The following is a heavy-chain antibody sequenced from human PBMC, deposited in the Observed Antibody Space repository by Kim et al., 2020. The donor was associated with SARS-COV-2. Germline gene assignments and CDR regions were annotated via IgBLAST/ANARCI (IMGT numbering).Heavy chain of an antibody. CDR2: INHSGST. D-gene: IGHD4-4*01. CDR1: GGSFSGYY. V-gene: IGHV4-34*01. J-gene: IGHJ6*03. Sequence: SETLSLTCAVYGGSFSGYYWSWIRQPPGKGLEWIGEINHSGSTNYNPSLKSRVTISVDTSKNQFSLKLSSVTAADTAVYYCARGGRTTVTKYYYYYMDVWGQGTTVTVSS. CDR3: ARGGRTTVTKYYYYYMDV.